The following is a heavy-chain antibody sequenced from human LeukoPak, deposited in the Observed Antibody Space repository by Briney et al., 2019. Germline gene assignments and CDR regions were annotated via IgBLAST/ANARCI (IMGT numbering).Heavy chain of an antibody. CDR1: GVSFSIYY. J-gene: IGHJ5*02. V-gene: IGHV4-4*07. D-gene: IGHD6-13*01. CDR3: AKGDPFRAGWFDP. CDR2: IYTSGST. Sequence: SETLSLTCTVSGVSFSIYYWSWIRQPAGKGLQWIGRIYTSGSTNYNPSLKSRVTMSVDTSKNQFSLKLSSVTAADTAVYYCAKGDPFRAGWFDPWGQGILVTVSS.